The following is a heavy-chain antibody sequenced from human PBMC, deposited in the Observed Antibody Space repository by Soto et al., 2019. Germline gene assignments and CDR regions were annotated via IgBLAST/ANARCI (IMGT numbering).Heavy chain of an antibody. V-gene: IGHV4-39*01. CDR2: SYHSGTS. CDR3: TRRYNWSDFYFDP. CDR1: GGSIRVQSYY. D-gene: IGHD1-20*01. Sequence: SETLSLSCTVSGGSIRVQSYYWTWIRQTPGRGLEWVGSSYHSGTSYFNPALKGRVTISVDTSTNQFSLRLTSVTAADTAVYYCTRRYNWSDFYFDPWGHGTLVTDS. J-gene: IGHJ5*02.